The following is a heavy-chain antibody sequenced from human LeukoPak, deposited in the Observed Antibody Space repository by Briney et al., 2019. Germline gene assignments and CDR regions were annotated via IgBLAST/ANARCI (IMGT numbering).Heavy chain of an antibody. J-gene: IGHJ4*02. V-gene: IGHV6-1*01. CDR3: ASTALDGRFIDY. D-gene: IGHD5-24*01. CDR2: TYFRSKWNY. CDR1: GDIVSSYIAA. Sequence: SQTLSLTCAISGDIVSSYIAAWNWLRQSPSRGLEWQGRTYFRSKWNYDYAVSVKSRVTLIPDTSKNQFSLQVNSVTPEDTAVYYCASTALDGRFIDYWGQGTLVTVSS.